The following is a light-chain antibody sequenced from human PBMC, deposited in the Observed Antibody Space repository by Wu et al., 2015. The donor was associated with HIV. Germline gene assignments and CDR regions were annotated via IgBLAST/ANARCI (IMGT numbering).Light chain of an antibody. V-gene: IGKV1-5*03. CDR1: QSISTW. J-gene: IGKJ1*01. CDR2: KTS. CDR3: QQYNTYPWT. Sequence: DVQMTQSRSTLSASVGDRVTITCRASQSISTWLAWYQQKPGKAPDLLIYKTSTLESGVPSRFSGSGSGTEFTPTISSLQPDDFATYYCQQYNTYPWTFGLGTKVEV.